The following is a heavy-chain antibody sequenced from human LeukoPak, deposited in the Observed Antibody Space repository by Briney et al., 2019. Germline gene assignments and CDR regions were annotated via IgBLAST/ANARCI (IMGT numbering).Heavy chain of an antibody. D-gene: IGHD1-26*01. J-gene: IGHJ4*02. Sequence: GGSLRLSCAASGFTFNNYALTWVRQTPGKGLECVSAISGDGVSPYYADSVRGRFTISRDNSKNTLYLQMNSLRAEDTAVYYCAKAHSGSPEVHFDYWGQGTLVTVSS. CDR3: AKAHSGSPEVHFDY. V-gene: IGHV3-23*01. CDR1: GFTFNNYA. CDR2: ISGDGVSP.